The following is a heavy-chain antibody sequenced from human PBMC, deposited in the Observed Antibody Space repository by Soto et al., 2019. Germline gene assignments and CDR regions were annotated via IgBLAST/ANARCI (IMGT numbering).Heavy chain of an antibody. Sequence: LSLTCTVSGGSISSGDYYWSWIRQPPGKGLEWIGYIYYSGSTYYNPSLKSRVTISVDTSKNQFSLKLSSVTAADTAVYYCARDNILGILYGGMNVWGQGTTVTVSS. CDR3: ARDNILGILYGGMNV. J-gene: IGHJ6*02. V-gene: IGHV4-30-4*01. CDR2: IYYSGST. CDR1: GGSISSGDYY. D-gene: IGHD3-3*01.